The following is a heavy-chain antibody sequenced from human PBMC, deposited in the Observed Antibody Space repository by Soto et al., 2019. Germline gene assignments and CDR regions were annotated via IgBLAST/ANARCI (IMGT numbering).Heavy chain of an antibody. CDR2: INHSGST. D-gene: IGHD2-15*01. CDR3: ARGGLRGGYYYYGMDV. V-gene: IGHV4-34*01. J-gene: IGHJ6*02. CDR1: GGSFSAYY. Sequence: PSETLSLTCAAYGGSFSAYYWRWIRQPPGKGLEWIEEINHSGSTNYNPSLKSRVTISVDTSRNQFSLKLSSVTAADTAVYYCARGGLRGGYYYYGMDVWGQGTTVTASS.